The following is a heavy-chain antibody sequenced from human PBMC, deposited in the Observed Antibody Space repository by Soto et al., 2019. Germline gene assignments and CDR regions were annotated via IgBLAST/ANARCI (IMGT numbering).Heavy chain of an antibody. D-gene: IGHD2-2*01. CDR2: ISSDGATA. J-gene: IGHJ4*02. Sequence: GGSLRLSCAASGLSFRRYWMYWLRQSPGKGLEWVSRISSDGATASLPDSVEGRFAVSRDNAKSEVFLQMNSLRVDDTGVYFCARVQPDGCPTYFGHWGQGVLVTVSS. CDR3: ARVQPDGCPTYFGH. CDR1: GLSFRRYW. V-gene: IGHV3-74*01.